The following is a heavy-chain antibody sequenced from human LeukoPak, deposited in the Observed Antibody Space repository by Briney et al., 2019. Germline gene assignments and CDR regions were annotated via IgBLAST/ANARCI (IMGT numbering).Heavy chain of an antibody. V-gene: IGHV3-23*01. J-gene: IGHJ4*02. CDR3: AKDSSGWYSYNDY. D-gene: IGHD6-19*01. Sequence: GGSLRLSCAASGFTFSSYAMSWVRQAPGKGLEWVSAISGSGGSTYYADSVKGRFTISRDNSKNTLHLQMNSLRAEDTAVYYCAKDSSGWYSYNDYWGQGTLVTVSS. CDR1: GFTFSSYA. CDR2: ISGSGGST.